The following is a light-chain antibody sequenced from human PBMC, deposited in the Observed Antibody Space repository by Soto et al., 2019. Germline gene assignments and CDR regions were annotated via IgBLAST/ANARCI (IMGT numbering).Light chain of an antibody. Sequence: EIVLTQSPATLSLSPGERATLSCRASQRVSSFLAWYQQKPGQAPRLLIYDAFNRATGIPTRFSGSGSGTDFTLTISSLEPEEFAVYDCQQRNTWPLIFTFGPGTKVDIK. J-gene: IGKJ3*01. CDR3: QQRNTWPLIFT. V-gene: IGKV3-11*01. CDR2: DAF. CDR1: QRVSSF.